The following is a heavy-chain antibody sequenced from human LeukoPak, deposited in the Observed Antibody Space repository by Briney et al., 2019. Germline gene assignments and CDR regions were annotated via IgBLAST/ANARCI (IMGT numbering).Heavy chain of an antibody. Sequence: GASVKVSCKASGGTFSSYAISWVRQAPGQGLEWMGWISAYNGNTNYAQKLQGRVTMTTDTSTSTAYMELRSLRSDDTAVYYCAVTTVTTIDYWGQGTLVTVSS. CDR1: GGTFSSYA. CDR3: AVTTVTTIDY. CDR2: ISAYNGNT. J-gene: IGHJ4*02. V-gene: IGHV1-18*01. D-gene: IGHD4-11*01.